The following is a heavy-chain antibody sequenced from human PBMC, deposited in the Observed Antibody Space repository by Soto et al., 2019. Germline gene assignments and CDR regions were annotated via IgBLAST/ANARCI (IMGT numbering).Heavy chain of an antibody. Sequence: QVQLQQWGAGLLKPSETLSLTCAVYGGSFSGYYWSWIRQPPGKGLEWIGEINHSGSTNYNPSLKSRLTISVDTSKNQFSLKLSSVPGADTAVYYCAGGPEAARLTSYNWCDPWGQGTLVTVSS. D-gene: IGHD6-6*01. J-gene: IGHJ5*02. CDR1: GGSFSGYY. CDR2: INHSGST. CDR3: AGGPEAARLTSYNWCDP. V-gene: IGHV4-34*01.